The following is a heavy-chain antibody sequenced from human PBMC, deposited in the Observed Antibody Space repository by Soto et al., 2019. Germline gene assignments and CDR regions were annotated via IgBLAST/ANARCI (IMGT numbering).Heavy chain of an antibody. J-gene: IGHJ5*02. D-gene: IGHD3-3*01. V-gene: IGHV1-69*13. CDR3: ARFPDYDFWSGFDENENWFDP. CDR2: IIPIFGTA. CDR1: GGTFSSYA. Sequence: ASVKVSCKASGGTFSSYAISWVRQAPGQGLEWMGGIIPIFGTANYAQKFQGRVTITADESTSTAYMELGSLRSEDTAVYYCARFPDYDFWSGFDENENWFDPWGQGTLVTVSS.